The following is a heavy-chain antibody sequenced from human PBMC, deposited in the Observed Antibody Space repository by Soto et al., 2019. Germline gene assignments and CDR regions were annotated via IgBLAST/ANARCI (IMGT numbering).Heavy chain of an antibody. D-gene: IGHD3-10*01. J-gene: IGHJ3*02. V-gene: IGHV3-11*01. CDR3: ARGVVLWFGGHHFDI. CDR2: ISSSANTR. Sequence: QVQLVEFGGGLVKPGGSLRLSCVASGFTFSDYYMSWIRQAPGKGLEWLSYISSSANTRDHADSVKGRFTISRDNGDNSLYLQMNNLRAEDTAVYYCARGVVLWFGGHHFDIWGQGTMVTVSS. CDR1: GFTFSDYY.